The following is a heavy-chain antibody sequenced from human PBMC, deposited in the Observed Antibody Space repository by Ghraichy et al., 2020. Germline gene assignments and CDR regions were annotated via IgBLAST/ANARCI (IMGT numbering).Heavy chain of an antibody. CDR1: GFTFSSYA. CDR3: AKSNQLLYPYYYYGMDV. J-gene: IGHJ6*02. D-gene: IGHD2-2*02. Sequence: GGSLRLSCAASGFTFSSYAMSWVRQAPGKGLEWVSAIRGSAGGTYYADSVKGRFTISRDNSKNTLYLQMNSLRAEDTAVYYCAKSNQLLYPYYYYGMDVWGQGTTVTVSS. CDR2: IRGSAGGT. V-gene: IGHV3-23*01.